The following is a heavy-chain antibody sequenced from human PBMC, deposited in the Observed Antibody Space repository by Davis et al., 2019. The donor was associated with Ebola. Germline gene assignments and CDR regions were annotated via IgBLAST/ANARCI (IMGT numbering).Heavy chain of an antibody. Sequence: GESLKISCAASGFTFSSYAMSCVRQAPGKGLEWVSVISGSGSTTYYADSVKGRFTISRDNSKNTLYLQMNSLRAEDTAVYYCARAQELHFDYWGQGTLVTVSS. CDR3: ARAQELHFDY. V-gene: IGHV3-23*01. J-gene: IGHJ4*02. CDR1: GFTFSSYA. D-gene: IGHD1-7*01. CDR2: ISGSGSTT.